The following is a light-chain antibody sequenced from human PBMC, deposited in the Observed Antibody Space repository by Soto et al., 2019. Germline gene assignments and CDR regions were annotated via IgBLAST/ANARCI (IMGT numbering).Light chain of an antibody. J-gene: IGLJ3*02. CDR3: QSYNANKWV. Sequence: NFMLTQPHSVSESPGKTVTISCTRSSGSIASKYVQWYQQRPGSVPITVIYENNQSPSGVPHRFSGSIDTSSNSASLTISGVQTGDEADYYYQSYNANKWVFGGGTKLTVL. CDR2: ENN. CDR1: SGSIASKY. V-gene: IGLV6-57*03.